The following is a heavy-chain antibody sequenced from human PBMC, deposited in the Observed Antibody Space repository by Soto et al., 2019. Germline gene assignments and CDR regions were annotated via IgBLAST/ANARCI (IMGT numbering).Heavy chain of an antibody. CDR1: GFTFSSYW. J-gene: IGHJ3*02. CDR3: ARERITMIVVAPGAFDI. Sequence: GGSLRLSCAASGFTFSSYWMHWVRQAPGKGLVWVSRINSDGSSTSYADSVKGRFTISRDNAKNTLYLQMNSLRAEDTAVYYCARERITMIVVAPGAFDIWGQGTMFTVSS. CDR2: INSDGSST. D-gene: IGHD3-22*01. V-gene: IGHV3-74*01.